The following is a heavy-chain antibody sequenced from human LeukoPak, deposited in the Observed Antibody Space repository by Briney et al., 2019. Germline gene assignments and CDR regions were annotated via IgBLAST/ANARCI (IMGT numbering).Heavy chain of an antibody. J-gene: IGHJ4*02. D-gene: IGHD3-10*01. CDR3: AKDRERVWFGELMF. V-gene: IGHV3-33*06. CDR1: GFTFSSYG. CDR2: IWYDGSNK. Sequence: GGSLRLSCAASGFTFSSYGMHWVRQAPGKGLEWGAVIWYDGSNKYYADSVKGRFTISRDNSKNTLYLQMNSLRAEDTAVYYCAKDRERVWFGELMFWGQGTLVTVSS.